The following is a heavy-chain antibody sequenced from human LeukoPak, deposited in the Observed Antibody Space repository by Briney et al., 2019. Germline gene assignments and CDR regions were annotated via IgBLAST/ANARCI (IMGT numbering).Heavy chain of an antibody. CDR2: LRGNGET. Sequence: QPGGSLRLSCAASGFFFSSYAMSWVRQTPARGLEWVSSLRGNGETFYADSVKGRFTLSRDDSRNTVYLQLNNLRVEDTAIYYCAKANWVSDADAVWWGQGTLVTVSS. D-gene: IGHD3-16*01. CDR3: AKANWVSDADAVW. J-gene: IGHJ4*02. CDR1: GFFFSSYA. V-gene: IGHV3-23*01.